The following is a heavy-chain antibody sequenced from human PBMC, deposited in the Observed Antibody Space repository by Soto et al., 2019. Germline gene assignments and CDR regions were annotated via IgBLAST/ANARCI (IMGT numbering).Heavy chain of an antibody. Sequence: GSLRLSCAAYGFTFSDFHMTWIRQAPGKGLELVACISSSGDTISYGDSVKGRVTISRDNDRDSLFLQMSSLRPEDTAVYYCVRDRRISGIYSGLDYWGRGTLVTVSS. CDR2: ISSSGDTI. J-gene: IGHJ4*02. CDR3: VRDRRISGIYSGLDY. V-gene: IGHV3-11*01. D-gene: IGHD1-20*01. CDR1: GFTFSDFH.